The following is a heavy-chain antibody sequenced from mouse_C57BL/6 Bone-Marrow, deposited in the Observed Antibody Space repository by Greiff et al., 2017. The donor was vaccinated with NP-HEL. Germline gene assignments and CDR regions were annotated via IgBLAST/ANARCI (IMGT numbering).Heavy chain of an antibody. CDR2: IYPGGGYT. V-gene: IGHV1-63*01. D-gene: IGHD1-1*01. Sequence: VQLQESGAELVRPGTSVKMSCKASGYTFTNYWIGWAKQRPGHGLEWIGDIYPGGGYTNYNEKFKGKATLTADKSSSTAYMQFSSLTSEDSAIYYCARYYGRDWYFDVWGTGTTVTVSS. J-gene: IGHJ1*03. CDR1: GYTFTNYW. CDR3: ARYYGRDWYFDV.